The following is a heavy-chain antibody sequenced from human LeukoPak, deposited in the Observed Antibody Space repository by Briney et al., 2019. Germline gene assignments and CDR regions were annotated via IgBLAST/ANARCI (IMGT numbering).Heavy chain of an antibody. CDR2: IYHSGST. J-gene: IGHJ4*02. V-gene: IGHV4-59*01. Sequence: SETLSLTCSVSTDSTNTYYWSWIRQSPRKGLEWIGHIYHSGSTDYNPSFKSRVTVSIDMSKKEFSLKLTSVTVADTAMYYWVRLRWELLAPYFDHWGQGAFVIVSS. D-gene: IGHD2-15*01. CDR1: TDSTNTYY. CDR3: VRLRWELLAPYFDH.